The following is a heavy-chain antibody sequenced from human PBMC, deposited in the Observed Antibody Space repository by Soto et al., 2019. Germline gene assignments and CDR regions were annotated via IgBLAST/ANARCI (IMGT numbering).Heavy chain of an antibody. V-gene: IGHV1-69*01. CDR3: ARRGYCSGGSCYYYSYFDY. CDR1: GGTFSSYA. D-gene: IGHD2-15*01. J-gene: IGHJ4*02. CDR2: IIPIFGTA. Sequence: QVQLVQSGAEVKKPGSSVKVSCKASGGTFSSYAISWVRQAPGQGLEWMGGIIPIFGTANYAQKFKGRGTITADESTSTAYMELSSLRSEDTAVYYCARRGYCSGGSCYYYSYFDYWGQGTLVTVSS.